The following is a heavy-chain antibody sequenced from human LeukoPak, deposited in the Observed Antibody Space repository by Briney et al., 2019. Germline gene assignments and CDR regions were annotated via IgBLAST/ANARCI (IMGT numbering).Heavy chain of an antibody. J-gene: IGHJ6*02. CDR3: AREWDCSSTSCSDYYYGMDV. Sequence: GGSLRLSCAASGFTFSSYAMHSVRQAPGKELEWVAVISYDGSNKYYADSVKGRFAISRDNSKNTLYLQMNSLRAEDTAVYYCAREWDCSSTSCSDYYYGMDVWGQGTTVTVSS. V-gene: IGHV3-30*09. CDR1: GFTFSSYA. D-gene: IGHD2-2*01. CDR2: ISYDGSNK.